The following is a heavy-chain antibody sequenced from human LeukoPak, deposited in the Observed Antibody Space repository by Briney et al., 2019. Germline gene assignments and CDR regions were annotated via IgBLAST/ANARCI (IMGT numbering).Heavy chain of an antibody. D-gene: IGHD2-15*01. V-gene: IGHV3-7*03. J-gene: IGHJ2*01. Sequence: GGSLRLSCAASGFTFSNYWMGWLRQAPGKGLDWVANIKQDGSEKYYLDSGKSRFTISRDNAKNSLYLQMNSLRAEDTAVYYCAKLVVVTATQWYFDLWGRGTLVTVSS. CDR3: AKLVVVTATQWYFDL. CDR1: GFTFSNYW. CDR2: IKQDGSEK.